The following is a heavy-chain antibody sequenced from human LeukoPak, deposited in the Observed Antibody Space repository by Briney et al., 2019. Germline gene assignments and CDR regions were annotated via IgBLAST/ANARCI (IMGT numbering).Heavy chain of an antibody. CDR1: GGSFSGYY. CDR2: INHSGST. J-gene: IGHJ6*03. D-gene: IGHD3-9*01. CDR3: ARSSGYFYYYHYMDV. V-gene: IGHV4-34*01. Sequence: SETLSLTCAVYGGSFSGYYWSWIRQPPGKGLEWIGEINHSGSTNYNPSLKSRVTISVDTSKNQFSLKLSSVTAADTAVYYCARSSGYFYYYHYMDVWGKGTTVTVSS.